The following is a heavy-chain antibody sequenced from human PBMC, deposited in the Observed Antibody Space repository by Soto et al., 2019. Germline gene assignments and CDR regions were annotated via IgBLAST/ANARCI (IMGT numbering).Heavy chain of an antibody. CDR3: ERGELGLGRPDAFDI. J-gene: IGHJ3*02. CDR1: GFTFSSYG. D-gene: IGHD1-7*01. CDR2: IWYDGSNK. Sequence: QVPLVESGGGVVQPGRSLRLSCAASGFTFSSYGMHWVRQAPGKGLEWAAVIWYDGSNKYYADSVKGRFTISRDNSKNTRYLQMNSLRAEDTAVYYCERGELGLGRPDAFDIWVQGTMVTVSS. V-gene: IGHV3-33*01.